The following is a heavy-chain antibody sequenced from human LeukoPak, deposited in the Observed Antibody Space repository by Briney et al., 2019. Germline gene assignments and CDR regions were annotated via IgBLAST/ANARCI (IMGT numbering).Heavy chain of an antibody. CDR2: ISYDGDNK. Sequence: PGGSLRLSCAASEITFSTYAMYWVRQTPGKGLEWVAFISYDGDNKYHADSVKGRFTISRDNAKNSLYLQMNSLRAEDTAVYYCARVVYDFWSGYSDYWGQGTLVTVSS. CDR1: EITFSTYA. CDR3: ARVVYDFWSGYSDY. J-gene: IGHJ4*02. D-gene: IGHD3-3*01. V-gene: IGHV3-30-3*01.